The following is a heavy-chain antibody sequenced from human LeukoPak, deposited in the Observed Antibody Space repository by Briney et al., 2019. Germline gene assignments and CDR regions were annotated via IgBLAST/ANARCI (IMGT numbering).Heavy chain of an antibody. CDR3: ARGLRYFDWSQNWFDP. Sequence: GGSLRLSCAASGFTFSSFGMNWVRQTPGKGLEWVSSIFTSGSYIYYTDSVNGRFTISRDNAKNSLYLQMNSLRAEDTAVYYCARGLRYFDWSQNWFDPWGQGTLVTVSS. D-gene: IGHD3-9*01. CDR2: IFTSGSYI. CDR1: GFTFSSFG. V-gene: IGHV3-21*01. J-gene: IGHJ5*02.